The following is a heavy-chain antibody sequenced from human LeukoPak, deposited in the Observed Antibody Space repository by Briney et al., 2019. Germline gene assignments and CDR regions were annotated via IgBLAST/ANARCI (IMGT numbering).Heavy chain of an antibody. CDR3: ARGPDISVYEATPDCFDI. V-gene: IGHV1-18*04. D-gene: IGHD5/OR15-5a*01. Sequence: GASVRVSCKASGYTYRTYSIAWVRQAPGQGLEWMGLISGYNGHTNYAQQVQGRVTMTTDTSTSTAYMELRSLRSDDTAVYYCARGPDISVYEATPDCFDIWGQGTRVTVSS. CDR1: GYTYRTYS. CDR2: ISGYNGHT. J-gene: IGHJ3*02.